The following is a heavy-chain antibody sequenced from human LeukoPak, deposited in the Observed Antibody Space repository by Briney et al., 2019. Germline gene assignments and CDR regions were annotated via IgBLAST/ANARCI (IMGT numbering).Heavy chain of an antibody. V-gene: IGHV1-18*01. CDR1: GYTFTSYG. CDR3: ARLPYTHMYYDNSGYYPDY. D-gene: IGHD3-22*01. J-gene: IGHJ4*02. CDR2: ISAYNGNT. Sequence: ASVKGSCKASGYTFTSYGISWVRQAPGQGLEWMGWISAYNGNTNYAQKLQGRVTMTTDTSTSTAYMELRSLRSDDTAVYYCARLPYTHMYYDNSGYYPDYWGRGTLVTVSS.